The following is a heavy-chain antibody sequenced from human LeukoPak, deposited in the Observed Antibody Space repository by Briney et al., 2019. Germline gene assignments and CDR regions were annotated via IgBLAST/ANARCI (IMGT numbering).Heavy chain of an antibody. Sequence: PGGSLKLSCSASGFTFTTYGMNWVRQAPGKGLEWVSGIGGSGTRTYYADSVKGRFTISRDNSKNTLYLQMNSLRAEDTAVYYCAKGSGSGSYYPYYYYYMDVWGKGTTVTISS. J-gene: IGHJ6*03. D-gene: IGHD3-10*01. CDR2: IGGSGTRT. V-gene: IGHV3-23*01. CDR3: AKGSGSGSYYPYYYYYMDV. CDR1: GFTFTTYG.